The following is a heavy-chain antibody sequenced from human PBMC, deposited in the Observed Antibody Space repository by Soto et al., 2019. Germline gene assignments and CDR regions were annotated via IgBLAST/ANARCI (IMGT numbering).Heavy chain of an antibody. V-gene: IGHV1-8*01. CDR2: MNPNSGNT. Sequence: ASVKGSCKASGYTLTSYDIDWVRQATGQGLEWMGWMNPNSGNTGYAQKFQGRVTMTRNTSISTAYMELSSLRSEDTAVYYCASGSGYCSGGSCYWWDYWGQGTLVTVSS. CDR1: GYTLTSYD. J-gene: IGHJ4*02. CDR3: ASGSGYCSGGSCYWWDY. D-gene: IGHD2-15*01.